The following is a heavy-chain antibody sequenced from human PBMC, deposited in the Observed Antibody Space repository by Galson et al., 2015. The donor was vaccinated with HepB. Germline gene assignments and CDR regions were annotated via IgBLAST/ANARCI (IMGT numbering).Heavy chain of an antibody. CDR3: ARGSYGSGSYDIVLQGY. J-gene: IGHJ4*02. CDR1: GYTFTSYA. D-gene: IGHD3-10*01. V-gene: IGHV7-4-1*02. Sequence: SVKVSCKASGYTFTSYAMNWVRQAPGQGLEWMGWINTNTGNPTYAQGFTGRFVFSLDTSVSTAYLQISSLKAEDTAVYYCARGSYGSGSYDIVLQGYWGQGTLVTVSS. CDR2: INTNTGNP.